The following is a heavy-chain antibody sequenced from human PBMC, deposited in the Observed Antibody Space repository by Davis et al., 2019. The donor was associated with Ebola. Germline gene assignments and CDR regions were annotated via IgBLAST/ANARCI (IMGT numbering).Heavy chain of an antibody. J-gene: IGHJ4*02. CDR1: GFTSSSYA. D-gene: IGHD5-18*01. Sequence: GGSLRLSCAASGFTSSSYAMSWVRQAPGQGLEWVSAISGSGGSTYYADSVKGRFTISRDNSKNTLYLQMNSLRAEDTAVYYCAKLDTAMVTWKPFDYWGQGTLVTVSS. CDR2: ISGSGGST. CDR3: AKLDTAMVTWKPFDY. V-gene: IGHV3-23*01.